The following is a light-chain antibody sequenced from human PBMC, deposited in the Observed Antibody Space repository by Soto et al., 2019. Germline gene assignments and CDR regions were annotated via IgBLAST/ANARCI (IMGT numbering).Light chain of an antibody. Sequence: DIQLTQSPSFLSASVGDRVTITCRASQGISSYLAWYQQKPGKAPKLLIYAASTLQSGVPSSFSGSGSLTGFTLTISSLQPEDVATYYCQQLNSYPITFGQGARLESK. CDR3: QQLNSYPIT. J-gene: IGKJ5*01. CDR1: QGISSY. CDR2: AAS. V-gene: IGKV1-9*01.